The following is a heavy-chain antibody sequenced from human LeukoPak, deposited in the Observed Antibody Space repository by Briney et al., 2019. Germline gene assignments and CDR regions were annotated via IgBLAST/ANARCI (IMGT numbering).Heavy chain of an antibody. D-gene: IGHD4-17*01. CDR1: GCTFTNHY. J-gene: IGHJ3*02. CDR3: AIVEDYGEAFDI. V-gene: IGHV1-18*04. Sequence: AAVKVSCKACGCTFTNHYWNWVGQAPGEGREGMGGVNPENGNTNYAQKVQGRDTMTADTSTSISYMERGSLICDYRTVVYLAIVEDYGEAFDIWGQGTMVTVSS. CDR2: VNPENGNT.